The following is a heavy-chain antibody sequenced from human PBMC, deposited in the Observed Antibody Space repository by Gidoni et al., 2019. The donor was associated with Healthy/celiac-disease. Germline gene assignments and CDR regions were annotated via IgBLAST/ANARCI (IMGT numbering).Heavy chain of an antibody. CDR3: ARGWTNGVWIPYNWFDP. V-gene: IGHV4-61*01. J-gene: IGHJ5*02. CDR1: GGSVSSGSYY. Sequence: PGLVKPSETLSLTCTVSGGSVSSGSYYWSWIRQPPGKGLEWIGYIYYSGSTNYNPSLKSRVTISVDTSKNQFSLKLSSVTAADTAVYYCARGWTNGVWIPYNWFDPWGQGTLVTVSS. D-gene: IGHD2-8*01. CDR2: IYYSGST.